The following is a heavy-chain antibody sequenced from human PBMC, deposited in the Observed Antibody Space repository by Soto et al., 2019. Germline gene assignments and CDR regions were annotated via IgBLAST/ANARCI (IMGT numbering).Heavy chain of an antibody. J-gene: IGHJ4*02. V-gene: IGHV3-30*03. CDR3: FGGQYYFDY. D-gene: IGHD3-10*01. CDR1: GFPFTTYG. CDR2: ISYDGSNK. Sequence: QVQLVESGGGVVQPGRSLRLSCAASGFPFTTYGMHWVREGPGKGLEWVAVISYDGSNKYYADSVKGRFTISRDTSKNALYLQMNSLRPEDTALYYCFGGQYYFDYRGQGTLVTVSA.